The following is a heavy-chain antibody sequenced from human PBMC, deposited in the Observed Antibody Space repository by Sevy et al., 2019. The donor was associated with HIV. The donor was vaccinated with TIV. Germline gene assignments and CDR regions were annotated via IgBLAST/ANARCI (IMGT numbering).Heavy chain of an antibody. CDR2: SKSRRHGGTT. J-gene: IGHJ4*02. V-gene: IGHV3-15*01. D-gene: IGHD2-21*01. Sequence: GGSLRLSCATSGFTFTDAWMSWVRQPPGKGLEWVGRSKSRRHGGTTDFAPPVEGRFTISRDDSQATAYLQMNSLKTEDTALYFCFTELPYFSEYWGQGVLVTVSS. CDR1: GFTFTDAW. CDR3: FTELPYFSEY.